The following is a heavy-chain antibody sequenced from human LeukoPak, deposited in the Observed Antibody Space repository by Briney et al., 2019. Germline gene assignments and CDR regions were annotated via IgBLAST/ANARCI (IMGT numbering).Heavy chain of an antibody. D-gene: IGHD3-16*01. J-gene: IGHJ6*02. CDR1: GFTFSSYE. CDR3: AKNGGPHGMDV. V-gene: IGHV3-48*03. Sequence: GGSLRLSCAASGFTFSSYEMNWVRQAPGKRLEWVSYISSSGSTIYYADSVKGRFSVSRDNAKNSLHLQMNSLRVEDTAVYYCAKNGGPHGMDVWGLGTTVTVSS. CDR2: ISSSGSTI.